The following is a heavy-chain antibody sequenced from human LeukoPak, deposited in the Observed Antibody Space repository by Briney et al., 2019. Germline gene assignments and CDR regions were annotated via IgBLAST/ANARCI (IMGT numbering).Heavy chain of an antibody. CDR3: ARAERYYYDSSAYLF. Sequence: GGSLRLSCAASGFTVSSNYMSWVRQAPGKGLEWVSVIYSGGSTYYADSVKGRFTISRDNSKNTLYLQMNSLRAEDTAVYYCARAERYYYDSSAYLFWGQGTLVTVSS. V-gene: IGHV3-53*01. CDR1: GFTVSSNY. J-gene: IGHJ4*02. D-gene: IGHD3-22*01. CDR2: IYSGGST.